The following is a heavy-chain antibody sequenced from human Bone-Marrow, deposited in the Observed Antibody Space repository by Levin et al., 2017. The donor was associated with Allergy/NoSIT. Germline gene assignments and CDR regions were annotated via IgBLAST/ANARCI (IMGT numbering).Heavy chain of an antibody. V-gene: IGHV3-21*01. CDR3: ARGPCSGGVCNMGDWFDP. J-gene: IGHJ5*02. Sequence: PGGSLRLSCAAPGFSFSSHNMNWVRQAPDKGLEWVSSISTSATYIDYADSVRGRFTISRDDAKNSLYLQMNSLRVEDTAVYYCARGPCSGGVCNMGDWFDPWGQGTLVTVSS. CDR2: ISTSATYI. CDR1: GFSFSSHN. D-gene: IGHD2-8*02.